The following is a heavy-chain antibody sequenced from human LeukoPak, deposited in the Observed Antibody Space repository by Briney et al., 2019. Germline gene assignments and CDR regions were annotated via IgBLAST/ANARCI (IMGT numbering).Heavy chain of an antibody. CDR3: ARARITMVRGVIFYYYYYMDV. Sequence: GASVKVSCKASGYTFTSYGISWVRQAPGQGLEWKGWISAYNGNTNYAQKLQGRVTMTTDTSTSTAYMELRSLRSDDTAVYYCARARITMVRGVIFYYYYYMDVWGKGTTVTISS. CDR2: ISAYNGNT. J-gene: IGHJ6*03. V-gene: IGHV1-18*01. CDR1: GYTFTSYG. D-gene: IGHD3-10*01.